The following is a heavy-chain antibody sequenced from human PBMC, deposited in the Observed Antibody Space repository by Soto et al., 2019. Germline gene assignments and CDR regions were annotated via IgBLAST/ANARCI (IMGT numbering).Heavy chain of an antibody. V-gene: IGHV1-58*01. CDR2: IVVGSGNT. CDR3: AADIQIPSGKGAFDI. D-gene: IGHD3-10*01. J-gene: IGHJ3*02. Sequence: RASVKVSCKASGFTFTSSAVQWVRQARGQRLEWIGWIVVGSGNTNYAQKFQERVTITRDMSTSTAYMELSSLRSEDTAVYYCAADIQIPSGKGAFDIRGQGTMVTVSS. CDR1: GFTFTSSA.